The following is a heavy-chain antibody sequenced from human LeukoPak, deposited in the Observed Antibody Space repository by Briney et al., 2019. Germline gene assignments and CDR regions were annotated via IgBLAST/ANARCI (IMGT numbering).Heavy chain of an antibody. Sequence: SQTLSLTCTVSGGSIDNYYWSWIRQPPGKGLEWLGYNHYRGSTNYNPSLKSRGHYSVDTSKNQFSLKLNSVTAADTAVYYCARGGDYGDLRHCDYWGQGTLVSVSS. CDR2: NHYRGST. D-gene: IGHD4-17*01. J-gene: IGHJ4*02. V-gene: IGHV4-59*01. CDR3: ARGGDYGDLRHCDY. CDR1: GGSIDNYY.